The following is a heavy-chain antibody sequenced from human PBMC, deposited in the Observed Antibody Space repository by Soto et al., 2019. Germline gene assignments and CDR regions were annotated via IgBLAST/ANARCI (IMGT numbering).Heavy chain of an antibody. Sequence: ASVKVSCKASGYTFTSYGISWVRQAPGQGLEWMGWISAYNGNTNYAQKLQGRVTMTTDTSTSTAYMELRSLRSDDTAVYCCARDLQFGSGSEYFQHWGQGTLVTVSS. CDR2: ISAYNGNT. J-gene: IGHJ1*01. CDR1: GYTFTSYG. D-gene: IGHD6-19*01. V-gene: IGHV1-18*01. CDR3: ARDLQFGSGSEYFQH.